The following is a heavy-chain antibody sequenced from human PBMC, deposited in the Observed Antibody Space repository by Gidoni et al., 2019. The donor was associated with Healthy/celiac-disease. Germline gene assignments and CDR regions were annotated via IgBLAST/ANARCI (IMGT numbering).Heavy chain of an antibody. Sequence: QVQLQESGPGLVKPSETLSLTCTVSGGSISSYYWSWIRQPPGKGLEWIGYIYYSGRTHYTPPLKSRVTISVDTAKNQFSLKLSSGTAADTAVYYWAGSLGVGADIWGQGTMVTVSS. J-gene: IGHJ3*02. CDR3: AGSLGVGADI. V-gene: IGHV4-59*01. CDR1: GGSISSYY. CDR2: IYYSGRT. D-gene: IGHD1-26*01.